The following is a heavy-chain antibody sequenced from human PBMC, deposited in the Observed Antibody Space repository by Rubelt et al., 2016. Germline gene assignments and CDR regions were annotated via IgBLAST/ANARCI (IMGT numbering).Heavy chain of an antibody. J-gene: IGHJ6*02. CDR3: ARDEVVPAAIDYYYGMDV. D-gene: IGHD2-2*01. Sequence: QAPGQGLEWMGRIIPILGIANYAQKFQGRVTITADKSTSTAYMELSSLRPEDTAVYYCARDEVVPAAIDYYYGMDVWGQGTTVTVSS. CDR2: IIPILGIA. V-gene: IGHV1-69*04.